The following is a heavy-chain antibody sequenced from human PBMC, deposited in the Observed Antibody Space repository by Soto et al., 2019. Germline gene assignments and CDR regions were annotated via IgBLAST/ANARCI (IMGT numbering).Heavy chain of an antibody. CDR3: STDLSPSDY. Sequence: QVQLVQSGAEVKKPGASVKVSCKASGYTFTSYGISWVRQAPGQGLEWMGWISAYNGNTNYAQNLPARVTMTTHTSTSTAYMALTTLRSDDTAVYSSSTDLSPSDYWGQGTLVTVSS. CDR2: ISAYNGNT. CDR1: GYTFTSYG. V-gene: IGHV1-18*01. J-gene: IGHJ4*02.